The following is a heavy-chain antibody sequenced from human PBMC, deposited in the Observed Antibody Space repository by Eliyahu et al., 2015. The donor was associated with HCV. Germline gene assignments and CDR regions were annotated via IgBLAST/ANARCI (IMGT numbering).Heavy chain of an antibody. CDR2: IRQDGSEK. D-gene: IGHD2-21*02. Sequence: EVHLVESGGGLVQPGGSLXLSCAASGFTFSTCWMSWVRQAPGKGLEWVANIRQDGSEKYYVDSVKGRFTISRDNAKNSLYLQMNSLRAEDTAVYYCAVERGLYCGGDCSFDYWGQGTLVTVSS. V-gene: IGHV3-7*01. CDR3: AVERGLYCGGDCSFDY. CDR1: GFTFSTCW. J-gene: IGHJ4*02.